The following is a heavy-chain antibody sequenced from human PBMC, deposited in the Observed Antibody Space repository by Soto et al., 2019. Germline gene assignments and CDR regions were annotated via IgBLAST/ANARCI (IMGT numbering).Heavy chain of an antibody. CDR3: ARVPSSSYHYFDY. CDR2: IYSAGSA. V-gene: IGHV3-66*01. J-gene: IGHJ4*02. Sequence: EVQLVESGGGLVQPGGSLRLSCAASGFTVSSYYMSWVRQAPGKGLEWVSVIYSAGSADFADSVKGRFTISRDNSKNTLYLQMSSLRAEDTAVYYCARVPSSSYHYFDYWGQGTLVPVSS. D-gene: IGHD6-13*01. CDR1: GFTVSSYY.